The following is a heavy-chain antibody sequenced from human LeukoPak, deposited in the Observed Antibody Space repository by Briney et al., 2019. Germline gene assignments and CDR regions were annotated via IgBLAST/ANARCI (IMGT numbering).Heavy chain of an antibody. Sequence: GGTLRLSCAASGFTFSSYGMSWVRQAPGKGLEWVSGIRGSGDITFYADSVKGRFTISRDNSKNTLYLQMNSLRAEDTAVYYCAKLTYGSGTYGAFDYWGQGALVTVST. CDR1: GFTFSSYG. D-gene: IGHD3-10*01. CDR3: AKLTYGSGTYGAFDY. V-gene: IGHV3-23*01. J-gene: IGHJ4*02. CDR2: IRGSGDIT.